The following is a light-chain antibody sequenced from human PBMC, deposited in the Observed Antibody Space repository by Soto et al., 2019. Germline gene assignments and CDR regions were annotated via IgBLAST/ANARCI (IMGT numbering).Light chain of an antibody. J-gene: IGLJ2*01. CDR1: SSDIGYYNY. Sequence: QSALTQPRSVSGSPGQSVTISCTGTSSDIGYYNYVSWYQQHPGRAPKLMIYDVTKRPSGVPDRFSGSKSGNTASLTISGLQAEDEADYYCCSYTGSYTFVVFGGGTKVTVL. CDR3: CSYTGSYTFVV. CDR2: DVT. V-gene: IGLV2-11*01.